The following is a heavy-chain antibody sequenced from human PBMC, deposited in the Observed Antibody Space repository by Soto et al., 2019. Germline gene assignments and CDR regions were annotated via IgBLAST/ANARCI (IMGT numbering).Heavy chain of an antibody. CDR3: ARGGDYYDGVDV. CDR2: ISAFNGQT. J-gene: IGHJ6*02. V-gene: IGHV1-18*01. Sequence: QVQLVQSGDEVKKPGASVKVSCRASGYTFTSYGVSWVRQAPGQGLEWMGWISAFNGQTNYIQKVQGRVTLTTEASTSTAYMELRSLRTDDTAVYDGARGGDYYDGVDVWGQGTTVTVSS. D-gene: IGHD3-16*01. CDR1: GYTFTSYG.